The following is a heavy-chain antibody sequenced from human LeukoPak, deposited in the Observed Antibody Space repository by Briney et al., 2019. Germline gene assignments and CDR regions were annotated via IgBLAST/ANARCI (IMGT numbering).Heavy chain of an antibody. V-gene: IGHV1-69*04. CDR1: GGTFSSYA. D-gene: IGHD1-1*01. J-gene: IGHJ6*02. Sequence: ASVKVSCKASGGTFSSYAISWVRQAPGQGLEWMGRIIPILGIANYAQKFQGRVTITADKSTSTAYMELSSLRSEDTAVYYCARVLERRKYYYYGMDVWGQGTTATVSS. CDR2: IIPILGIA. CDR3: ARVLERRKYYYYGMDV.